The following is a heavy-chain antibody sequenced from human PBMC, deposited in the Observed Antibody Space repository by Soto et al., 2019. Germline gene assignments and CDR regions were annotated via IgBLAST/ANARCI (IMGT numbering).Heavy chain of an antibody. V-gene: IGHV1-18*04. CDR1: GYTFASYG. D-gene: IGHD5-12*01. J-gene: IGHJ6*02. CDR2: ISAYNGNT. CDR3: ARDLRYRGYDSHYYYDGMDV. Sequence: VKVSCKASGYTFASYGISWVRQAPGQGLEWMGWISAYNGNTNYAQKLQGRVTMTTDASTSTAYMEQRSLTSDDTAVYYCARDLRYRGYDSHYYYDGMDVWG.